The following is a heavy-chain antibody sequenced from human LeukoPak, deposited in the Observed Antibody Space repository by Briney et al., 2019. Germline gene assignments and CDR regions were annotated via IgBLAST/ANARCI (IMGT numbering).Heavy chain of an antibody. D-gene: IGHD3-9*01. CDR3: AREGYYDTWEWDY. CDR1: GFTFSSYS. Sequence: GGSLRLSCAASGFTFSSYSMNWVRQAPGKGLEWVSSISSSSSYIYYADSVKGRFTISRDNAKNSLYLQMNSLRAEDTAVYYCAREGYYDTWEWDYWGQGTLVTVSS. CDR2: ISSSSSYI. V-gene: IGHV3-21*01. J-gene: IGHJ4*02.